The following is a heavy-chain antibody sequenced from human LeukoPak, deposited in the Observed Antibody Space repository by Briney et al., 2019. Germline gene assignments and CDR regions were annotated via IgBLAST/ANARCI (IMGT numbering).Heavy chain of an antibody. J-gene: IGHJ3*02. CDR2: IKQDGSEK. CDR1: GFTFSSYW. CDR3: ARDAFSRISIFGVVSDAFDI. V-gene: IGHV3-7*01. D-gene: IGHD3-3*01. Sequence: GGSLRLSCAASGFTFSSYWMTWVRQAPGKGLEWVANIKQDGSEKYYVDSMKGRFTISSDNAKNSLYLQMNSLRAEDTAVYYCARDAFSRISIFGVVSDAFDIWGQGTMVTVSS.